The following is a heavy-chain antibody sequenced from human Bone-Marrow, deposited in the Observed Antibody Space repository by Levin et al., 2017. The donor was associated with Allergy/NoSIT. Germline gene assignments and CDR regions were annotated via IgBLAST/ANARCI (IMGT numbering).Heavy chain of an antibody. D-gene: IGHD3-10*01. CDR2: CSFFSSP. CDR1: GFSLTTRGEG. V-gene: IGHV2-5*01. Sequence: SGPTLVKPTQTLTLTCSFSGFSLTTRGEGVGWIRQPPGKALEWLALCSFFSSPRSSPSLKTRLTVTTETSDNEVVLIMTNMDPVDTGTYYCAHYVDSYKCRSGNSPSFDYSCQGTLVTVSS. CDR3: AHYVDSYKCRSGNSPSFDY. J-gene: IGHJ4*02.